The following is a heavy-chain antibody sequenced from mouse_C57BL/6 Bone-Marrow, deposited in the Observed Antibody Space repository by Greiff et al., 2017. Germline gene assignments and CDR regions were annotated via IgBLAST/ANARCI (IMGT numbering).Heavy chain of an antibody. CDR2: FHPYNDDT. CDR1: GYSFTPYP. Sequence: QVQLKESGAELVKPGASVKMSCKASGYSFTPYPLEWMKQNHGKSLEWIGNFHPYNDDTKYNEKFKGKATLTVEKSSSTVYLELSRLTSDDSAVYYCARVNYYGSSWDYFDYWGQGTTLTVSS. V-gene: IGHV1-47*01. D-gene: IGHD1-1*01. J-gene: IGHJ2*01. CDR3: ARVNYYGSSWDYFDY.